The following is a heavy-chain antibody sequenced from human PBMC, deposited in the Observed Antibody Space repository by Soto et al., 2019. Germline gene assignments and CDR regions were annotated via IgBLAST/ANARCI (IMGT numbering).Heavy chain of an antibody. Sequence: PSETLSLTCAVYGGSFSGYYWSWIRQPPGKGLEWIVESNHSGITNYNPSLKSRVTISVDTSKNQFSLKLSSVTAADTAVYYCARGMSAGARYRVGLRFDPWGQGTLVTVSS. CDR1: GGSFSGYY. J-gene: IGHJ5*02. CDR3: ARGMSAGARYRVGLRFDP. V-gene: IGHV4-34*01. D-gene: IGHD6-13*01. CDR2: SNHSGIT.